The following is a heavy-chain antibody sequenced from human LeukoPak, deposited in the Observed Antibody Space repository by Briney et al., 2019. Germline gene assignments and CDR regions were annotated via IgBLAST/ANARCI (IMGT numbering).Heavy chain of an antibody. J-gene: IGHJ4*02. CDR1: GGSFSGYY. Sequence: SETLSLTCAVHGGSFSGYYWSWIRQPPGKGLEWIGEINHSGSTNYNPSLKSRVTISVDTSKNQFSLKLSSVTAADTAVYYCARGLGSSGCLFDYWGQGTLVTVSS. V-gene: IGHV4-34*01. CDR3: ARGLGSSGCLFDY. CDR2: INHSGST. D-gene: IGHD6-19*01.